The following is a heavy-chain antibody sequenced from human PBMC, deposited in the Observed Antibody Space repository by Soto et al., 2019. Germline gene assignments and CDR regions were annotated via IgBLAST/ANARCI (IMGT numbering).Heavy chain of an antibody. D-gene: IGHD2-8*01. CDR3: ARQTFPQILMGTSPCEI. CDR1: GYSFTTYW. Sequence: EVQLVPSGAEVKKPRESLKISCKGSGYSFTTYWIGWVRQMPGKGLEWMGIIYPGDADTRYSPSFQGQVTISADKSINTVYLQLGSLKASDTAMYYCARQTFPQILMGTSPCEIWGQGTMVTVSS. CDR2: IYPGDADT. J-gene: IGHJ3*02. V-gene: IGHV5-51*01.